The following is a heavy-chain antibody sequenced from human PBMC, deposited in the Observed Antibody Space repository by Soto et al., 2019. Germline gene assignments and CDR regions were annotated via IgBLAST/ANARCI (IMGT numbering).Heavy chain of an antibody. Sequence: TSETLSLTCAVYGGSFSGYYWSWIRQPPGKGLEWIGEINHSGSTNYNPSLKSRVTISVDTSKNQFSLKLSSVTAADTAVYYCAGGIAAAGTAGFDYWGQGTLVTVSS. CDR2: INHSGST. CDR1: GGSFSGYY. J-gene: IGHJ4*02. V-gene: IGHV4-34*01. CDR3: AGGIAAAGTAGFDY. D-gene: IGHD6-13*01.